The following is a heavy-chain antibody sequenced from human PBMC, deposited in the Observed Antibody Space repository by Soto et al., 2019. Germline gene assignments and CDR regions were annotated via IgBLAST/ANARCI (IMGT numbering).Heavy chain of an antibody. CDR3: ARDSIIAARSNYYYYMDV. Sequence: GASVKVSCKASGYTFTSYGISWVRQAPGQGLEWMGWISAYNGNTNYAQKLQGRVTMTTDTSTSTAYMELRSLRSDDTAVYYCARDSIIAARSNYYYYMDVWGKGTTVTVSS. V-gene: IGHV1-18*01. J-gene: IGHJ6*03. CDR1: GYTFTSYG. CDR2: ISAYNGNT. D-gene: IGHD6-6*01.